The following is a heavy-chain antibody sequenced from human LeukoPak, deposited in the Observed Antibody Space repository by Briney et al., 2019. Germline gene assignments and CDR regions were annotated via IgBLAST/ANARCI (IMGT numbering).Heavy chain of an antibody. J-gene: IGHJ3*02. CDR3: ASEYYDFWSGSPDAFDI. V-gene: IGHV3-66*02. D-gene: IGHD3-3*01. Sequence: GGSLRLSCAASGFTVSSNYMSWVRQAPGKGLEWVSVIYSGGSTYYADPVKGRFTISRDNSKNTLYLQMNSLRAEDTAVYYCASEYYDFWSGSPDAFDIWGQGTMVTVSS. CDR2: IYSGGST. CDR1: GFTVSSNY.